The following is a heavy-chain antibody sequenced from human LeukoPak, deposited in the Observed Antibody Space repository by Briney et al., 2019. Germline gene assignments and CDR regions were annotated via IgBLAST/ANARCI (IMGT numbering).Heavy chain of an antibody. J-gene: IGHJ4*02. CDR1: GGSISSYY. Sequence: SETLSLTCTVSGGSISSYYWSWIRQPAGEGLEWIGRIYTSGSTNYNPSLKSRVTISVDKSKNQFSLKLSSVTAADTAVYYCARADIAGSSSNFDYWGQGTLVTVSS. V-gene: IGHV4-4*07. CDR2: IYTSGST. D-gene: IGHD6-13*01. CDR3: ARADIAGSSSNFDY.